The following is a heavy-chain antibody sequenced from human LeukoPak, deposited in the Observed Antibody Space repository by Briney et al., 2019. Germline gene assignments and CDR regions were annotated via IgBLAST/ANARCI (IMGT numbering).Heavy chain of an antibody. D-gene: IGHD1-26*01. CDR2: ISYDGSKK. J-gene: IGHJ4*02. Sequence: GGSLRLSCTASGFTFNSYAIHWVRQAPGKGLEWVAVISYDGSKKFYAHSVKGRFTISRDNSKNTLYLHMNSLRAEDTAVYYCARDSPYSGNYSPIDYWGQGTLVTVSS. CDR3: ARDSPYSGNYSPIDY. V-gene: IGHV3-30*04. CDR1: GFTFNSYA.